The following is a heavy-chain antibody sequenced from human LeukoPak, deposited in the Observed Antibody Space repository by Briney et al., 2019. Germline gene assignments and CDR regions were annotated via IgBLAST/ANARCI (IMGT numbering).Heavy chain of an antibody. J-gene: IGHJ4*02. Sequence: PGGSLRLSCAATGFNVSNNYMSWVRQAPGQGLEWVSVIYSGGRTYYADSVKGRFTMSRDNSKNTLSLQMNDLKPEDTAVYYCARGRPVGISTVEDYWGQGTLVTVSS. CDR3: ARGRPVGISTVEDY. CDR1: GFNVSNNY. V-gene: IGHV3-66*01. CDR2: IYSGGRT. D-gene: IGHD4-23*01.